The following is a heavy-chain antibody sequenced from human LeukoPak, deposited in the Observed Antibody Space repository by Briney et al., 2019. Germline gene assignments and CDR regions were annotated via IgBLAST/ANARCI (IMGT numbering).Heavy chain of an antibody. J-gene: IGHJ4*02. D-gene: IGHD1-26*01. CDR2: ISAYNGNT. V-gene: IGHV1-18*01. CDR1: GYTFTSYG. CDR3: ARWDSAGSPYDY. Sequence: ASVKVSCKASGYTFTSYGISWVRQAPGQGLEWMGWISAYNGNTNYAQKLQGRVTMTTDTSTSIAYMELRSLRSDDTAVYYCARWDSAGSPYDYWGQGTLVTVSS.